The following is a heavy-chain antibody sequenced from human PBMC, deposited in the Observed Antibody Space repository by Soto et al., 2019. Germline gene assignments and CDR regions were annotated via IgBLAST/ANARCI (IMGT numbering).Heavy chain of an antibody. CDR3: AHRLNTMVRGVIGWFDP. CDR1: GFSLSTSGVG. V-gene: IGHV2-5*02. J-gene: IGHJ5*02. D-gene: IGHD3-10*01. Sequence: QITLKESGPTLVKPTQTLTLTCTFSGFSLSTSGVGVGWIRQPPGKALEWLALIYWDDDKRYSPSLKSRLTITKYTSKNQVVRTMTNMDPVDTATYYCAHRLNTMVRGVIGWFDPWGQGTLVTVSS. CDR2: IYWDDDK.